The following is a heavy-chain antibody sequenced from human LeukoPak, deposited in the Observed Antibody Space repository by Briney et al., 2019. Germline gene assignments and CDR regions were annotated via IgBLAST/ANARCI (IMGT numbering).Heavy chain of an antibody. Sequence: GGSLRLSCTASGFTFGDYAMSWFRQAPGKGLEWVGFIRSKAYGGTTEYAASVKGRFTISRDDSKSIAYLQMNSLKTEDTAVYYCTRQLTYSSSWYVYDYWGQGTLVTVSS. CDR3: TRQLTYSSSWYVYDY. J-gene: IGHJ4*02. CDR1: GFTFGDYA. D-gene: IGHD6-13*01. V-gene: IGHV3-49*03. CDR2: IRSKAYGGTT.